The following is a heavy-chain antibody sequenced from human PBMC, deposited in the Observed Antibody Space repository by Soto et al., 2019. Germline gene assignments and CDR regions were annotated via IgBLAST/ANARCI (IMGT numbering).Heavy chain of an antibody. D-gene: IGHD6-6*01. J-gene: IGHJ5*02. V-gene: IGHV4-30-4*01. CDR3: AREIIAARGSNWFDP. CDR2: IYYSGST. CDR1: GGSISSGDYY. Sequence: QVQLQESGPGLVKPSQTLSLTCTVSGGSISSGDYYWSWIRQPPGKGLEWIGYIYYSGSTYYNPSLKSRVTISVDTSKNQFSLKLRPVTAADTAVYYCAREIIAARGSNWFDPWGQGTLVTVSS.